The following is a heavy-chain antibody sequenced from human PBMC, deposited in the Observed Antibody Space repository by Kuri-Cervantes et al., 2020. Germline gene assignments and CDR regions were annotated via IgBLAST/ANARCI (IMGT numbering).Heavy chain of an antibody. CDR1: GGSFSGYY. CDR3: ARVPVNYHDSSGYVFDH. J-gene: IGHJ4*02. V-gene: IGHV4-34*01. Sequence: SETLSLTCAVCGGSFSGYYWSWIRQPPGKGLEWIGEINHSGSTNYNPSLKSRVTISVDTSKNQFSLKLSSVTAADTAVYYCARVPVNYHDSSGYVFDHWGQGTLVTVSS. D-gene: IGHD3-22*01. CDR2: INHSGST.